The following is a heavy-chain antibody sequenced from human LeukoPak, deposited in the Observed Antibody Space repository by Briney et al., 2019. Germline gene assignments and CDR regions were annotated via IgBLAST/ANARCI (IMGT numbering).Heavy chain of an antibody. Sequence: GGSLRLSCSASGFTFSSFAMYWVRQAPGKGLEYVSAISSDGGSAYYADSVKGRFIISRDNSKNTLYFQMSSLRPEDTAVYHCVKVTGGSYYLPLDFWGQGTLVTVSS. CDR2: ISSDGGSA. V-gene: IGHV3-64*05. D-gene: IGHD2-15*01. J-gene: IGHJ4*02. CDR1: GFTFSSFA. CDR3: VKVTGGSYYLPLDF.